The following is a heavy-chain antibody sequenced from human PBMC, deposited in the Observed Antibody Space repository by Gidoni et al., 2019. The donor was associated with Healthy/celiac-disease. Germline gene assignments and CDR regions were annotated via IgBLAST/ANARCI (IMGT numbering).Heavy chain of an antibody. V-gene: IGHV4-38-2*02. CDR1: GYSISSGYY. Sequence: QVQLQESGPGLVKPSETLSLTCTVSGYSISSGYYWGWIRQPPGKGLEWIGSIYHSGSTYYNPSLKSRVTISVDTSKNQFSLKLSSVTAADTAVYYCARAEGGWYVFDYWGQGTLVTVSS. CDR2: IYHSGST. J-gene: IGHJ4*02. D-gene: IGHD6-13*01. CDR3: ARAEGGWYVFDY.